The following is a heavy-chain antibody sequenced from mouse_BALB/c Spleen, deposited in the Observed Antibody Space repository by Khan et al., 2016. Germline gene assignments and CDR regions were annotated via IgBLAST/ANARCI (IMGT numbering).Heavy chain of an antibody. V-gene: IGHV1S56*01. CDR1: GYTFTSYD. CDR2: IYAGDGST. J-gene: IGHJ2*01. CDR3: ARGEYEYYFDY. D-gene: IGHD2-10*02. Sequence: QVRLQQSGPELVKPGALAKISCKASGYTFTSYDINWVKQRHGQGLAWIGWIYAGDGSTKYNEKFKGMATLTADKSSSTAYIQLSNLTSENSAVYFCARGEYEYYFDYWGQGTTLTVSS.